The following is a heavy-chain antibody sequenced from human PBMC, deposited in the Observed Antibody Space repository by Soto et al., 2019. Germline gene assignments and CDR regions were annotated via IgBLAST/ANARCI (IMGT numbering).Heavy chain of an antibody. CDR3: ARSRRGAYSSGWYSPSGYYNYGIDV. CDR1: GYSFTTYW. V-gene: IGHV5-51*01. CDR2: IYPGDSDT. Sequence: PGESLKISCKGSGYSFTTYWIGWVRRMPGKGLEWMGIIYPGDSDTKYSPSLQGQVSISADTSISTAYLQWTSLKASDTAMYYCARSRRGAYSSGWYSPSGYYNYGIDVWGQGTKVTVS. J-gene: IGHJ6*02. D-gene: IGHD6-19*01.